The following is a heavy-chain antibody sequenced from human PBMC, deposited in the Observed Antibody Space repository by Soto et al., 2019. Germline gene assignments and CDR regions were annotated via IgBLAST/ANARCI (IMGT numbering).Heavy chain of an antibody. D-gene: IGHD2-2*01. CDR1: GGTFSSYT. V-gene: IGHV1-69*02. CDR3: ARGRYCSSTSCYPDYYYYYYMDV. Sequence: ASVKVSCKASGGTFSSYTISWVRQAPGQGLEWMGRIIPILGIANYAQKFQGRVTITADKSTSTAYMELSSLRSEDTAVYYCARGRYCSSTSCYPDYYYYYYMDVWGKGTTVTVSS. CDR2: IIPILGIA. J-gene: IGHJ6*03.